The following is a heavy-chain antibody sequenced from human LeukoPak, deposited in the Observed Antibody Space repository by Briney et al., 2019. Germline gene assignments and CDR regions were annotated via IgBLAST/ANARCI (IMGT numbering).Heavy chain of an antibody. V-gene: IGHV5-51*01. CDR1: GYSFTTYW. Sequence: GESLKISCKASGYSFTTYWIGWVRQMPAKGLEWMGIIYPGDSDTRYSPSFQGQVTISADKSISTAYLQWSSLKASDTAMYYCARLGYSGYDTLDYWGQGTLVTVSS. D-gene: IGHD5-12*01. J-gene: IGHJ4*02. CDR3: ARLGYSGYDTLDY. CDR2: IYPGDSDT.